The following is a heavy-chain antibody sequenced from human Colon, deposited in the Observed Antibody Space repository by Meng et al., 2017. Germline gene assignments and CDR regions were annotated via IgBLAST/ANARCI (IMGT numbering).Heavy chain of an antibody. CDR2: ITSSSNYI. V-gene: IGHV3-21*01. D-gene: IGHD1-1*01. CDR1: GFTFSLYA. Sequence: QLVESGGGLANPGEFLRGPCEASGFTFSLYAINWVGQAHGVGLEWVASITSSSNYIHYSDSVKGRFTVSRDNARNSSYLQMDGLRAEDTAVYYCARVGTARPFDNWGQGTLVTVSS. J-gene: IGHJ4*01. CDR3: ARVGTARPFDN.